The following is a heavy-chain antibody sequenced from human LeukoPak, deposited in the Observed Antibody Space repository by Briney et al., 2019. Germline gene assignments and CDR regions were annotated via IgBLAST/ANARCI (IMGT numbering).Heavy chain of an antibody. CDR2: ISYDGSSK. V-gene: IGHV3-30*03. CDR1: GFTFNNYA. D-gene: IGHD2-2*01. J-gene: IGHJ4*02. CDR3: ARVRGSTDWYVDY. Sequence: PGRSLRLSCAASGFTFNNYAMHWVRQAPGKGLEWVAFISYDGSSKSYAGSVKGRFTISRDNSKNTLFLQMNSLRPEDTAVYYCARVRGSTDWYVDYWGQGTLVTVSS.